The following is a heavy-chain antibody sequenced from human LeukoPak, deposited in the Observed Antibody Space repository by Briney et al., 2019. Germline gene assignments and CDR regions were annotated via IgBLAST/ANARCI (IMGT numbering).Heavy chain of an antibody. Sequence: SETLSLTCTVSGGSISSYYWSWIRQPPGKGLEWIGYIYYSGSTNYNPPLKSRVTISVDTSKNQFSLKLSSVTAADTAVYYCARLAVTPHLMDYWGQGTLVTVSS. CDR1: GGSISSYY. D-gene: IGHD2-21*02. J-gene: IGHJ4*02. CDR3: ARLAVTPHLMDY. CDR2: IYYSGST. V-gene: IGHV4-59*08.